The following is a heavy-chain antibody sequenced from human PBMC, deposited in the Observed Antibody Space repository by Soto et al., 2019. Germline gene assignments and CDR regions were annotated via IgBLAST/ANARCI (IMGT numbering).Heavy chain of an antibody. D-gene: IGHD3-22*01. CDR2: IYYSGST. CDR3: ARAPYYYDSSGYYPFDY. V-gene: IGHV4-30-4*01. Sequence: SETLSLTCTVSGGSISSGDYYWSWIRQPPGKGLEWIGYIYYSGSTYYNPSLKSRVTISVDTSKNQFSLKLSSVTAADTAVYYCARAPYYYDSSGYYPFDYWGQGTLVTVSS. CDR1: GGSISSGDYY. J-gene: IGHJ4*02.